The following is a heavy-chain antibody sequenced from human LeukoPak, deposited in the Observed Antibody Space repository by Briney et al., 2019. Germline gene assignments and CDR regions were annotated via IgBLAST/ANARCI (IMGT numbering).Heavy chain of an antibody. CDR3: GGGGAASDYGVDWYFDL. D-gene: IGHD4-17*01. V-gene: IGHV1-69*04. CDR2: IIPILGIA. J-gene: IGHJ2*01. CDR1: GGTFSSYA. Sequence: SVTVSCTASGGTFSSYAISWVRQAPGQGLEWMGRIIPILGIANYAQKFQGRVTITADKSTSTAYMELSSLRSEDTAVYYCGGGGAASDYGVDWYFDLWGRGTLVTVSS.